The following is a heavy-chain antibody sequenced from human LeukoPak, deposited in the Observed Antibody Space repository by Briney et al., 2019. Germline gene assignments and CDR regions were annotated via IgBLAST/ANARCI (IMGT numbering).Heavy chain of an antibody. Sequence: KPGGSLRLSCAASGFTFSDYYMTWIRQAPGKGLEWVSYISSSGTTIHYADSVKGRFTISRDNAKNSLYLQMNSLRAEDTAVYYCARVAQLWFGNDYWGQGTLVTVSS. CDR2: ISSSGTTI. V-gene: IGHV3-11*04. D-gene: IGHD5-18*01. CDR3: ARVAQLWFGNDY. CDR1: GFTFSDYY. J-gene: IGHJ4*02.